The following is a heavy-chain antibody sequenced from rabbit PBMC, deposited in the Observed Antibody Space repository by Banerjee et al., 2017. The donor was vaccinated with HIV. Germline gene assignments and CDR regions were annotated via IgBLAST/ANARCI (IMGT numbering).Heavy chain of an antibody. J-gene: IGHJ4*01. CDR3: ARGGYTSGWGFNL. V-gene: IGHV1S40*01. D-gene: IGHD4-1*01. CDR1: GFSFSSNYY. Sequence: QSLEESGGDLVKPGASLTLTCSASGFSFSSNYYMCWVRQAPGKGLEWIACIYTGSGSIVYASWAKGRFTISKTSSTTVTLQMTSLTAADTATYFCARGGYTSGWGFNLWGPGTLVTVS. CDR2: IYTGSGSI.